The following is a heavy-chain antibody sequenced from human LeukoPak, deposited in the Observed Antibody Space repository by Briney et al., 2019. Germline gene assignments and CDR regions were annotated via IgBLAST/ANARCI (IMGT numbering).Heavy chain of an antibody. D-gene: IGHD3-22*01. J-gene: IGHJ4*02. CDR2: IIPILGIA. CDR3: AADHPYYDSSGYYPPSIDY. V-gene: IGHV1-69*04. Sequence: SVKVSCKASGGTFSSYAISWVRQAPGQGLEWMGRIIPILGIANYAQKFQGRVTITADKSTSTAYMELSSLRSEDTAVYYCAADHPYYDSSGYYPPSIDYWGQGTLVTVSS. CDR1: GGTFSSYA.